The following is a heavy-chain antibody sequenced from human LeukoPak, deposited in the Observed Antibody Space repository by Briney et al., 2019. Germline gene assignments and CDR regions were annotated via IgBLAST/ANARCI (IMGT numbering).Heavy chain of an antibody. D-gene: IGHD6-13*01. CDR1: GFSISSRSYD. V-gene: IGHV4-61*02. Sequence: SVTLSLTATGSGFSISSRSYDWRGIRQPPGKGRGWIGRIYTSGSTNYNPSLKSRVTISVDKSKNQFSLKLISVTAADTAVYYCARGAGEGSSSDWFDPWGQGTLVTVSP. J-gene: IGHJ5*02. CDR2: IYTSGST. CDR3: ARGAGEGSSSDWFDP.